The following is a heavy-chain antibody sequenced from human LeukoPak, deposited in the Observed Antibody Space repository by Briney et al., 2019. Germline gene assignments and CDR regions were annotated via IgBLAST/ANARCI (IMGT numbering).Heavy chain of an antibody. CDR2: INHRGST. J-gene: IGHJ4*02. Sequence: SETLSLTCAVYGGSFSGYYWSWIRQPPGKGLEWIGEINHRGSTNYNPSLKSRVTISVDTSKNQFSLKLSSVTAADTAVYYCAREEASIAVAGTVPNFDYWGQGTLVTVSS. D-gene: IGHD6-19*01. CDR3: AREEASIAVAGTVPNFDY. CDR1: GGSFSGYY. V-gene: IGHV4-34*01.